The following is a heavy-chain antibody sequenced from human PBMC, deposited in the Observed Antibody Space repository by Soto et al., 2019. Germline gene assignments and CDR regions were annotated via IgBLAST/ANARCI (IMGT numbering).Heavy chain of an antibody. V-gene: IGHV1-69*01. CDR3: AREFPLQRGSYDYGMDV. J-gene: IGHJ6*02. CDR2: IIPIFGTA. CDR1: GGTFSSYA. Sequence: QVQLVQSGAEVKKPGSSVKVSCKASGGTFSSYAISWVRQAPGQGLEWMGGIIPIFGTANYAQKFQGRVTITADESTSTAYMELSSLRSEDTAVYYCAREFPLQRGSYDYGMDVWGQGTTVTVSS. D-gene: IGHD4-4*01.